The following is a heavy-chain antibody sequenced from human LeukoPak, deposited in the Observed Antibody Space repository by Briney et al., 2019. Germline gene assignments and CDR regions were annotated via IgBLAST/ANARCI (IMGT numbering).Heavy chain of an antibody. CDR1: GYTFTSYG. D-gene: IGHD3-3*01. V-gene: IGHV1-18*01. J-gene: IGHJ5*02. CDR2: ISAYNGNT. CDR3: ARYPATYYDFWSDTGRWFDP. Sequence: ASVKVSCKASGYTFTSYGISWVRQAPGQGLEWMGWISAYNGNTNYAQKLQGRVTMTTDTSTSTAYMELRSLGSDDTAVYYCARYPATYYDFWSDTGRWFDPWGQGTLVTVSS.